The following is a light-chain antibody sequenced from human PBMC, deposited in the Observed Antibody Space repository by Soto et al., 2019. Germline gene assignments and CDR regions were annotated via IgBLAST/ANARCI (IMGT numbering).Light chain of an antibody. J-gene: IGKJ5*01. Sequence: EVVLTQSPVTLSLSPGERATLSCRASQSVQSYLAWYQQKPGQAPRLLIYDSSNRATGVPARFSGSGSGTDFPLTISTLEPEEFAVYYCQHRSSWPGTFGQGTRLEIK. CDR1: QSVQSY. CDR2: DSS. CDR3: QHRSSWPGT. V-gene: IGKV3-11*01.